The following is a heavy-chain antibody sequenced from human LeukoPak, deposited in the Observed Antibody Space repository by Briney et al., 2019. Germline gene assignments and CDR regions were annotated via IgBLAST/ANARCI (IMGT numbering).Heavy chain of an antibody. D-gene: IGHD1-1*01. V-gene: IGHV4-30-4*08. J-gene: IGHJ3*02. CDR3: AREGGTTGTTSAFDI. Sequence: SETLSLTCTVSGGSISSGDYHWSWIRQPPGKGLEWIGYIYYSGSTYYNPSLKSRVTISVDTSKNQFSLKLSSVTAADTAVYYCAREGGTTGTTSAFDIWGQGTMVTVSS. CDR2: IYYSGST. CDR1: GGSISSGDYH.